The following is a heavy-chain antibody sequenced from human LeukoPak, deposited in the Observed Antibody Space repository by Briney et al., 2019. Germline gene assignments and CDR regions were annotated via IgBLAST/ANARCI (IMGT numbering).Heavy chain of an antibody. Sequence: SETLSLTCTVSGGSISSGGYYWSWICQHPGKGLEWIGYIYYSGSTYYNPSLKSRVTISVDTSKNQFSPKLSSVTAADTAVYYCARVDRPKSFDYWGQGTLVTVSS. J-gene: IGHJ4*02. CDR3: ARVDRPKSFDY. CDR2: IYYSGST. CDR1: GGSISSGGYY. V-gene: IGHV4-31*03. D-gene: IGHD6-6*01.